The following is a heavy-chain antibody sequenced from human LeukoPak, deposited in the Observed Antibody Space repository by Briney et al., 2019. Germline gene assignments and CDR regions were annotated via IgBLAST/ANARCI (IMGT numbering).Heavy chain of an antibody. D-gene: IGHD1-14*01. CDR1: GFTFDDYA. CDR3: AKIGPWQTG. CDR2: ISWNSGSI. V-gene: IGHV3-9*01. Sequence: GRSLRLSCAASGFTFDDYAMHWVRQAPGKGLEWVSGISWNSGSIGYADSVKGRFTISRDNAKNSLYLQMNSLRAEDTALYHCAKIGPWQTGWGQGTLVTVSS. J-gene: IGHJ4*02.